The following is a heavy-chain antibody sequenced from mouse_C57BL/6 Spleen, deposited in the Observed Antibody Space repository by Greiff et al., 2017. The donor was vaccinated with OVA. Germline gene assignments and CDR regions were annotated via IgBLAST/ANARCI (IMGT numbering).Heavy chain of an antibody. CDR1: GFTFSNYG. D-gene: IGHD1-1*01. V-gene: IGHV5-17*01. J-gene: IGHJ4*01. CDR3: AKKRCSPWSMDD. CDR2: ISSGSSTI. Sequence: EVQLEESGGGLVKPGGSLKLSCAASGFTFSNYGMHWVRQAPEKGLEWVAYISSGSSTIYYADAVKGRFTISRDNAKNTLFLQLTSLRSEDTAMYYCAKKRCSPWSMDDWGKGTSVTVSS.